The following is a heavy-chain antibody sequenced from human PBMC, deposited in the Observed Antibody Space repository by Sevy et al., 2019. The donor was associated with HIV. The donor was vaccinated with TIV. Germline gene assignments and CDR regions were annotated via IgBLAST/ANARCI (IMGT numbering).Heavy chain of an antibody. J-gene: IGHJ6*02. CDR2: IYHSGST. D-gene: IGHD2-21*01. Sequence: VSLGLSCVVSGGSISSSNWWSWVRQPPGKGLEWIGEIYHSGSTKYNPSLESRVSISIDKSKNHFSLKVNSVTAADTAVYYCARDDSALYSYGLDLWGQGTTVTVSS. V-gene: IGHV4-4*02. CDR3: ARDDSALYSYGLDL. CDR1: GGSISSSNW.